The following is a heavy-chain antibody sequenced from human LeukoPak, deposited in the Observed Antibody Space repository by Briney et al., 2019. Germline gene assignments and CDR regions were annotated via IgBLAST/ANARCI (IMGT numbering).Heavy chain of an antibody. CDR1: GYSISSGYY. J-gene: IGHJ4*02. CDR2: IYHSGST. D-gene: IGHD3-22*01. Sequence: PSETLSLTCSVSGYSISSGYYWGWIRQPPGKGLDWIGSIYHSGSTYYNPSLESRVTILVDTSKNQFSLKLSPVTAADTAVYYCARLDSSGLHFDYWGQGTLVTVSS. V-gene: IGHV4-38-2*02. CDR3: ARLDSSGLHFDY.